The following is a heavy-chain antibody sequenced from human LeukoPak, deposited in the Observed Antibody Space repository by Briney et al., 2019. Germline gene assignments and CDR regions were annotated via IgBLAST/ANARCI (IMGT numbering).Heavy chain of an antibody. CDR3: AREVGDYYDSSGSFGY. D-gene: IGHD3-22*01. CDR2: ISYDGNNK. V-gene: IGHV3-30-3*01. CDR1: GFTFSNYD. J-gene: IGHJ4*02. Sequence: GGSLRLSCAASGFTFSNYDMHWVRQAPGKGLEWVAVISYDGNNKDFADSVKGRFTISRDNSKNTLYLQMNSLRAEDTAVYYCAREVGDYYDSSGSFGYWGQGTLVTVSS.